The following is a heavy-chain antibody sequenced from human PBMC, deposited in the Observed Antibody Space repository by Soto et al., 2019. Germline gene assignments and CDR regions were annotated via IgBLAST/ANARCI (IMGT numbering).Heavy chain of an antibody. J-gene: IGHJ4*02. CDR2: ITGSGNTI. CDR1: GFTFSSYE. D-gene: IGHD3-16*01. Sequence: EVQLVESGGGLVQPGGSLRLSCAASGFTFSSYEMNWVRQAPGKGLEWVSYITGSGNTIYYADSVKGRFTISRDNAKNSMYLQMNSLRAEDTGVYYFARGGGYFDYWGPGTLVTVSS. V-gene: IGHV3-48*03. CDR3: ARGGGYFDY.